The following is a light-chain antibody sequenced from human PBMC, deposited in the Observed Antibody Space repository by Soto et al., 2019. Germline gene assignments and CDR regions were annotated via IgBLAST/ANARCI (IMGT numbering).Light chain of an antibody. CDR3: ISYTSSSTLGV. Sequence: SALTQPASVSGSPGQSITISCTGTSSVVGGYNYVSWYQQHPGKAPKLMIYEVSNRPSGVSNRFSGSKSGNTASLTISGLQAEDEADYYCISYTSSSTLGVFGGGTKLTVL. V-gene: IGLV2-14*01. CDR1: SSVVGGYNY. CDR2: EVS. J-gene: IGLJ3*02.